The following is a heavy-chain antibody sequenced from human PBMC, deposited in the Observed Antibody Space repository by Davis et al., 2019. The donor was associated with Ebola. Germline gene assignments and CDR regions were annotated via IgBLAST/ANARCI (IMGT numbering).Heavy chain of an antibody. CDR3: ARRPPVYDFWSGYYYSGMDV. D-gene: IGHD3-3*01. J-gene: IGHJ6*02. CDR1: GGTFSSYA. CDR2: IIPILGIA. V-gene: IGHV1-69*04. Sequence: SVKVSCKASGGTFSSYAISWVRQAPGQGLEWMGRIIPILGIANYAQKFQGRVTITRDTSASTAYMELSSLRSEDTAVYYCARRPPVYDFWSGYYYSGMDVWGQGTTVTVSS.